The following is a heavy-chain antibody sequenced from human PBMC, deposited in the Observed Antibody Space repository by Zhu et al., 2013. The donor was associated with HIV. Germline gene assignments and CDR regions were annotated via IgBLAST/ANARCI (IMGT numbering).Heavy chain of an antibody. CDR2: INAGNGNT. J-gene: IGHJ4*02. V-gene: IGHV1-3*01. CDR1: GYTFTSYA. Sequence: QVQLVQSGAEVKKPGASVKVSCKASGYTFTSYAMHWVRQAPGQRLEWMGWINAGNGNTKYSQKFQGRVTITRDTSASTAYMELSSLRSEDTAVYYCARYCGGDCYSGVTWGPIDYWGQGTLVTVSS. D-gene: IGHD2-21*01. CDR3: ARYCGGDCYSGVTWGPIDY.